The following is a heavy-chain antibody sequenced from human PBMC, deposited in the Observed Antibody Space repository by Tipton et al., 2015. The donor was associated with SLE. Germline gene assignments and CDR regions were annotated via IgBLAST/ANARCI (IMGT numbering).Heavy chain of an antibody. CDR1: GASMNGGGHF. J-gene: IGHJ3*01. V-gene: IGHV4-31*03. D-gene: IGHD2-15*01. CDR2: IYYTGST. Sequence: LSLTCTVSGASMNGGGHFWTWLRQHPGKGLEWIGYIYYTGSTYYNPSLESRVTISLDTSKNQFSLKLSSVTAADTAVYYCARSPPYCSGGTCYRRAYAFDFWGQGTMVTVSS. CDR3: ARSPPYCSGGTCYRRAYAFDF.